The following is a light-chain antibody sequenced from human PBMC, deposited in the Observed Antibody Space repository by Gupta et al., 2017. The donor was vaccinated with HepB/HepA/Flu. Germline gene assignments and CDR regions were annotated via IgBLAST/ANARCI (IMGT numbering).Light chain of an antibody. J-gene: IGLJ2*01. V-gene: IGLV2-18*02. CDR3: SSYTSSSTVV. CDR1: SSDVGSYNR. Sequence: QSALTQPPSVSGSPGQSVTISCTGTSSDVGSYNRVSWYQQSPGTAPKLLIYEVSRRPSGVPDRFSGSKSGNTASLTISGLRTEDEADFYCSSYTSSSTVVFGGGTRLTVL. CDR2: EVS.